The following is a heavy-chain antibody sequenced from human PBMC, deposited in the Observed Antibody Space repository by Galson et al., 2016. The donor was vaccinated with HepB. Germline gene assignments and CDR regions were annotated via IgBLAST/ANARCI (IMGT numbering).Heavy chain of an antibody. CDR2: ISDSGSTI. J-gene: IGHJ6*02. V-gene: IGHV3-48*02. Sequence: SLRLSCAVSGFSLGSFNMNWVRQTPGKGLEWISYISDSGSTIYYADSVKGRFTISRDNAKNSLHLQMNSLRDEDTAVYYCVRDLWLLERGGQYHFSGMDLWGQGTTVTVSS. CDR3: VRDLWLLERGGQYHFSGMDL. D-gene: IGHD2-2*01. CDR1: GFSLGSFN.